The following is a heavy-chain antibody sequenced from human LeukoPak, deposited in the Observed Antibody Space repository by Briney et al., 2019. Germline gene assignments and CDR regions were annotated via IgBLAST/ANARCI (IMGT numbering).Heavy chain of an antibody. V-gene: IGHV1-8*01. J-gene: IGHJ3*02. CDR3: ARRLGLRWDLQAFDI. CDR1: GYTFTSYN. D-gene: IGHD4-23*01. Sequence: GASVKVSCKASGYTFTSYNMHWVRQAAGQGLEWMGWMNPNSGNIGYAQKFQGRVTITRNTSISTAYMELSSLRSEDTAVYYCARRLGLRWDLQAFDIWGQGTMVTVSS. CDR2: MNPNSGNI.